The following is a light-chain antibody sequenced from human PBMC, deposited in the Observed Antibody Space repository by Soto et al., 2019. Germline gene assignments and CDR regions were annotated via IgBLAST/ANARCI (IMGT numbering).Light chain of an antibody. Sequence: EIVLTQSPGTLSLSPGERATLSCRASQSVSSSYLARYQQKPGQAPRLLIYGASSSATRIPDRFSGSGSGTDFTLTISRLETEDFAVYYCQQYGSSPTTFGGGTKVEIK. J-gene: IGKJ4*01. V-gene: IGKV3-20*01. CDR3: QQYGSSPTT. CDR2: GAS. CDR1: QSVSSSY.